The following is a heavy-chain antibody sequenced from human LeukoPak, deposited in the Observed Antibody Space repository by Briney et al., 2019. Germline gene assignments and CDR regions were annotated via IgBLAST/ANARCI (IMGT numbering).Heavy chain of an antibody. CDR3: ARPPYSSGSFDL. CDR2: IDSDGSST. Sequence: GGSLRLSCAASGFTFSSYWMHWVRQAPGKGLVWVSRIDSDGSSTTYADSVRGRFTISRDNAKNTLYLQMNSLRAEDTAVYYCARPPYSSGSFDLWGRGTLVTVSS. D-gene: IGHD6-19*01. J-gene: IGHJ2*01. CDR1: GFTFSSYW. V-gene: IGHV3-74*01.